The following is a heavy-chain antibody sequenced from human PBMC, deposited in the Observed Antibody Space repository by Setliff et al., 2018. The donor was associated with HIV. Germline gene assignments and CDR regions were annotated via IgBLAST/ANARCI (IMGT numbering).Heavy chain of an antibody. D-gene: IGHD3-3*02. Sequence: SETLSLTCTVSGVSISSGGYYWNWIRQHPGKGLEWIGYISSRGSTYYNPSLKSRITMSVDTSQNQVSLKLSSVTAADTAVYFCARLEKLDDISYFDYWGQGTLVTVSA. V-gene: IGHV4-31*03. CDR3: ARLEKLDDISYFDY. CDR1: GVSISSGGYY. CDR2: ISSRGST. J-gene: IGHJ4*02.